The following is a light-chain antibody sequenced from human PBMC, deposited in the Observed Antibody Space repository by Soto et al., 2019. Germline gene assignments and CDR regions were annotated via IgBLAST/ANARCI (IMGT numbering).Light chain of an antibody. CDR1: SNDVGAFDY. Sequence: SVLTQPASVCASPGQSISLSCTGTSNDVGAFDYVSWYQQHPGKAPKLIIFEVFNRPSGVSTRFSGSKSGSTASLTISGLQAEDEADYFCSSYTTNNAHVFGGGTKVTVL. CDR2: EVF. V-gene: IGLV2-14*01. J-gene: IGLJ2*01. CDR3: SSYTTNNAHV.